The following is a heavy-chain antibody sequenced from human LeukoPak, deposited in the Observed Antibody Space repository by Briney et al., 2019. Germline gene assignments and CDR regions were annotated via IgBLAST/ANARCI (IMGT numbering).Heavy chain of an antibody. CDR1: GFTFSSYE. V-gene: IGHV3-48*03. D-gene: IGHD3-10*01. J-gene: IGHJ4*02. Sequence: GGSLRLSCVASGFTFSSYEMNWVRQAPGKGLEWVSYISNSGSTMYYADSVKGRFTISRDNAKNSLYLQMNSLRAEDTAVYYCARDWRHRDYGSGSPDYWGQGALVTVSS. CDR2: ISNSGSTM. CDR3: ARDWRHRDYGSGSPDY.